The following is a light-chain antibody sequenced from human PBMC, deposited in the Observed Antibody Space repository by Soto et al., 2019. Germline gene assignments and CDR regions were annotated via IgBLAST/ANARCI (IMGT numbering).Light chain of an antibody. CDR2: DVS. J-gene: IGLJ2*01. V-gene: IGLV2-14*01. Sequence: QSALTQPASVSGSPGQSIAISCTGTSNDVGGYNYVSWYQQHPGKAPKLMIYDVSNRPSGVSDRFSGSKSGNTASLTISGLQAEDEADYYCSSYRTSSTAVLFGGGTKLTVL. CDR3: SSYRTSSTAVL. CDR1: SNDVGGYNY.